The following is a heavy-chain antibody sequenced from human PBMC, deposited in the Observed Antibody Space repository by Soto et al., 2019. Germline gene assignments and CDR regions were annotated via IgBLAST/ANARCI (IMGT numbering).Heavy chain of an antibody. Sequence: SETLSLTCTVSGGSISSSSYYWGWIRQPPGKGLEWIGSIYYSGSTYYNPSLKSRVTISVDTSKNQFSLKLSSVTAADTAVYYCARRTGIAAAGPSFFFEYWGQGTLVTVSS. CDR2: IYYSGST. V-gene: IGHV4-39*01. D-gene: IGHD6-13*01. CDR1: GGSISSSSYY. J-gene: IGHJ4*02. CDR3: ARRTGIAAAGPSFFFEY.